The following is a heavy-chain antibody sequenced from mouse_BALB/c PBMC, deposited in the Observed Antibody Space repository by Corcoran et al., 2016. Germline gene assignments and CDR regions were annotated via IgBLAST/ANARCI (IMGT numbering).Heavy chain of an antibody. CDR3: VREVPGGYPFDY. CDR2: IYPFKDVT. D-gene: IGHD2-2*01. J-gene: IGHJ2*01. Sequence: EVQLQQSGPELVKPGASVKMSCKASGYTFTSYVMHWVKLKPGQGLEWIGYIYPFKDVTKYNENFKGKATLTSDKSSSTAYMVLSSLTSEDSAVYYCVREVPGGYPFDYWGQDTILTVSS. CDR1: GYTFTSYV. V-gene: IGHV1S136*01.